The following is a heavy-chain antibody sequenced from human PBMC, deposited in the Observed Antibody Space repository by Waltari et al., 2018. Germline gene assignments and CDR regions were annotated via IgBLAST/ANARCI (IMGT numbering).Heavy chain of an antibody. Sequence: QGQLQESGPGLGKTSETLSLTCTVSGGSISSDYWTWIRQPPGQGLEWIGYIYYSGSTTNSPALKRRVTISVHTTKNQFSLKLMSVTAADTAVCYCARVDSSGYYNYWGQGTLVTVSS. CDR3: ARVDSSGYYNY. CDR2: IYYSGST. D-gene: IGHD3-22*01. V-gene: IGHV4-59*01. CDR1: GGSISSDY. J-gene: IGHJ4*02.